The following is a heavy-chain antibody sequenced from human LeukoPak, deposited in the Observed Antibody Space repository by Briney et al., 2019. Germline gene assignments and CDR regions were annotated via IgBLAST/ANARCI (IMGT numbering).Heavy chain of an antibody. CDR3: ARGYSGSYRYFDY. CDR2: IYYSVST. V-gene: IGHV4-59*08. Sequence: PSETLSLTCSVSGXSINSYYWSWIRQPPGKGLEWIGFIYYSVSTNYNPSLESRVTMSEDMSKNQFSLELTSVTAADTAVYYCARGYSGSYRYFDYWGQGTLVTVS. J-gene: IGHJ4*02. D-gene: IGHD1-26*01. CDR1: GXSINSYY.